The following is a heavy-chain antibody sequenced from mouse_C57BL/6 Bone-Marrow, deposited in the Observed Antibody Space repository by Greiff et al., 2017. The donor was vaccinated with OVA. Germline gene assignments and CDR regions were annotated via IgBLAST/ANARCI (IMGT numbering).Heavy chain of an antibody. Sequence: VQLQQSGTVLARPGASVKMSCKTSGYTFTSYWMHWVKQRPGQGLEWIGAIYPGNSDTSYNQKFKGKAKLTAVTSASTAYMELSSLTNEDAAVYYCTRRFITTVVAPGGFDVWGTGTTVTVSS. CDR3: TRRFITTVVAPGGFDV. D-gene: IGHD1-1*01. V-gene: IGHV1-5*01. CDR2: IYPGNSDT. J-gene: IGHJ1*03. CDR1: GYTFTSYW.